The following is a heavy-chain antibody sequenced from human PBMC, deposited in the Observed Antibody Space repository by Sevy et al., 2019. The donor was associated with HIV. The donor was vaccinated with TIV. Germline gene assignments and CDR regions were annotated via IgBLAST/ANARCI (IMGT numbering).Heavy chain of an antibody. CDR3: ARDSTTRPRVLDY. V-gene: IGHV4-59*01. J-gene: IGHJ4*02. D-gene: IGHD1-1*01. CDR1: GGSISSYF. Sequence: SETLSLTCSVSGGSISSYFWTWVRQSPGKGLEWIGNIYFTGNTDYSPSLKSRVTLSLDTSKSQFSLTLKSVTDADTAIYFCARDSTTRPRVLDYWGQGTLVTSPQ. CDR2: IYFTGNT.